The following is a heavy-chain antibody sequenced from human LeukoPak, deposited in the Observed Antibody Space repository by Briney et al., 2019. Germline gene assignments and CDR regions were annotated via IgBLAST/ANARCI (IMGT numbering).Heavy chain of an antibody. Sequence: SETLSLTCAVYGGSFSGYYWSWIRQPPGKGLEWIGEINHSGSTNYNPSLKSRVTISVDTSKNQFSLKLSSVTAADTAVYYCARGVAHFWSGSDGLFDYWGQGTLVTVST. CDR1: GGSFSGYY. CDR2: INHSGST. D-gene: IGHD3-3*02. V-gene: IGHV4-34*01. CDR3: ARGVAHFWSGSDGLFDY. J-gene: IGHJ4*02.